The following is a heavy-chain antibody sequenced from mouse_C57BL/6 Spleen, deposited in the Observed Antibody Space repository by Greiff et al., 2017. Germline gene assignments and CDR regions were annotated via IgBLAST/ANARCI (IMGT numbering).Heavy chain of an antibody. V-gene: IGHV14-1*01. CDR1: GFNIKDYY. Sequence: VQLQQSGAELVRPGASVKLSCTASGFNIKDYYMHWVKQRPEQGLEWIGRIDPEDGDTEYAPKFQGKATMTADTSSNPAYLQLSSLTSEDTAVYYCTLHYYGSSGDYWGQGTTLTVSS. J-gene: IGHJ2*01. D-gene: IGHD1-1*01. CDR3: TLHYYGSSGDY. CDR2: IDPEDGDT.